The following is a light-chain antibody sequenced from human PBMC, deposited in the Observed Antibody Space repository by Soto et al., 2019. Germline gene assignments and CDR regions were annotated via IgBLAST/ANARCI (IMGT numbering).Light chain of an antibody. CDR2: DAS. Sequence: DLQMTQSPSSLSASVGDRVTITCQASQDISNYLNWYQQKPGKAPKLLIYDASNLETGVPSRFSGSGSGTDFTFTISSLQPEDIATYYCQQSYSTRWTFGQGTKVEIK. CDR3: QQSYSTRWT. V-gene: IGKV1-33*01. CDR1: QDISNY. J-gene: IGKJ1*01.